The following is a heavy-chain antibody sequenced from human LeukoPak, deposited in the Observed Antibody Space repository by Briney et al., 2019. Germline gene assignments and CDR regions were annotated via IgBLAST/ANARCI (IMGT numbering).Heavy chain of an antibody. V-gene: IGHV3-23*01. CDR1: GFTFSSYA. D-gene: IGHD3-10*01. CDR3: AKSHYFNSGSFYT. Sequence: GGSLRLSCAASGFTFSSYAMSWVRQAPGKGLEWVSVISGSGGNTYYADSVKGRFTISRDNSKNTLYLQLNSLRAEDTAVYYCAKSHYFNSGSFYTWGRGTLVTVSS. CDR2: ISGSGGNT. J-gene: IGHJ5*02.